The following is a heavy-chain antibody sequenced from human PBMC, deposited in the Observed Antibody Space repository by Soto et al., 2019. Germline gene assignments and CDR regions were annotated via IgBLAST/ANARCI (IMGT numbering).Heavy chain of an antibody. CDR1: GYTFTSYH. CDR3: ARDTPPTDY. V-gene: IGHV1-18*01. Sequence: QVQLVQSGAAVKKPGASVKVSCKTSGYTFTSYHISWVRQAPGQGLEWMGWISAYNTNTNYEQKFQGRVTMTTDTLTSTAYMELRSLRSDDTAVYYCARDTPPTDYWGQGTLVTVSS. J-gene: IGHJ4*02. CDR2: ISAYNTNT.